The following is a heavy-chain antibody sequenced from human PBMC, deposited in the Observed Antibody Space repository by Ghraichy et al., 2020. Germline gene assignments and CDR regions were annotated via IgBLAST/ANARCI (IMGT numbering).Heavy chain of an antibody. CDR1: GYTFTGYY. J-gene: IGHJ6*02. CDR2: INPNSGGT. V-gene: IGHV1-2*04. D-gene: IGHD2-2*01. Sequence: ASVKVSCKASGYTFTGYYMHWVRQAPGQGLEWMGWINPNSGGTNYAQKFQGWVTMTRDTSISTAYMELSRLRSDDTAVYYCARESNHHGGYCSSTSCSEALGVWGQGTTVTVSS. CDR3: ARESNHHGGYCSSTSCSEALGV.